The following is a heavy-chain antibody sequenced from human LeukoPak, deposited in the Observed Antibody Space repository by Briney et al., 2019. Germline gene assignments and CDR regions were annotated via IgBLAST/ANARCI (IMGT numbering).Heavy chain of an antibody. D-gene: IGHD6-19*01. V-gene: IGHV3-21*01. CDR1: GCTFNSYT. CDR2: ISSSSSYI. J-gene: IGHJ4*02. Sequence: GGSLRLSCAASGCTFNSYTMSWVRQAPGKGLEWVSSISSSSSYIYYADSVKGRFTISRDNAKNSLYLQMDSLRAEDTAVYYCAREHSSGRVGFNCWGQGTLVTVSS. CDR3: AREHSSGRVGFNC.